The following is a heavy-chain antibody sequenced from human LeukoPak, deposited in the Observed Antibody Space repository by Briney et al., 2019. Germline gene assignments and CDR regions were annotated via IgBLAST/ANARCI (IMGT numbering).Heavy chain of an antibody. Sequence: GGSLRLSCAASGFTFSTYEVNWVRQAPGKGLEWVAYIGVGGNSIYYADSVRGRFTTSRDNAQNSLYMEMNSLRVEDTALYYCARETAHCGGDCFDYWGQGTLVTVSS. CDR3: ARETAHCGGDCFDY. D-gene: IGHD2-21*01. CDR1: GFTFSTYE. J-gene: IGHJ4*02. CDR2: IGVGGNSI. V-gene: IGHV3-48*03.